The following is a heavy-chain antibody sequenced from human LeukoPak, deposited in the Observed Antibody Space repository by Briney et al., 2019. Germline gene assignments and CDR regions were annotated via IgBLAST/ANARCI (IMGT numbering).Heavy chain of an antibody. J-gene: IGHJ4*02. D-gene: IGHD1-7*01. CDR2: IWYDGSNK. Sequence: PGGSLRLSCAASEFTFSSYSMNWVRQAPGKGLEWVAVIWYDGSNKYYADSVKGRFTISRDNSKNTLYLQMNSLRAEDTAVYYCARDSDKLELPGYWGQGTLVTVSS. CDR1: EFTFSSYS. V-gene: IGHV3-33*08. CDR3: ARDSDKLELPGY.